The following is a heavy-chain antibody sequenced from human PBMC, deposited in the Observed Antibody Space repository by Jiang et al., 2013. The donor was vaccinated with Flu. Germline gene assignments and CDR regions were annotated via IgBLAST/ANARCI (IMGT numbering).Heavy chain of an antibody. D-gene: IGHD4-23*01. CDR1: GYSFTTYW. Sequence: SLKISCKGSGYSFTTYWIGWVRQMPGKGLEWMGTIYPTDSDTRYSPSFQGQVTISADKSISTAYLQWSSLKASDTAMYYCARNSDYGGNTDFDYWGQGTLVTVSS. CDR3: ARNSDYGGNTDFDY. CDR2: IYPTDSDT. J-gene: IGHJ4*02. V-gene: IGHV5-51*01.